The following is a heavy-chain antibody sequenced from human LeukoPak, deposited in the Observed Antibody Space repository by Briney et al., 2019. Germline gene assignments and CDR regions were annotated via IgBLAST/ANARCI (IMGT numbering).Heavy chain of an antibody. CDR1: GFTFSSYA. CDR2: ISSNGGTI. D-gene: IGHD3-22*01. J-gene: IGHJ4*02. Sequence: TGGSLRLSCSASGFTFSSYAMHWVRQAPGNGLEYVSVISSNGGTIYYADSAKGRFTISRDNSKNTLYLQMSSLRVKDTAVYYCVKGSEAYCDSKSDYWGQGTLVTVSS. V-gene: IGHV3-64D*09. CDR3: VKGSEAYCDSKSDY.